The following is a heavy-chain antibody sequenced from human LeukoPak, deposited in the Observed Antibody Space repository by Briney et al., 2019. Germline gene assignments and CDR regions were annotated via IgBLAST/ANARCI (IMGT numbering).Heavy chain of an antibody. D-gene: IGHD5-18*01. CDR2: ISYDGDNK. CDR3: AKSQDGYPNNWFDP. CDR1: GFTFSTYS. J-gene: IGHJ5*02. V-gene: IGHV3-30*18. Sequence: GGSLRLSCAASGFTFSTYSMNWVRQAPGKGLEWLAVISYDGDNKYYADSVKPPPTISRDNSKNTLYMQMNSLRAEDTAVYYCAKSQDGYPNNWFDPGGQASLATVSS.